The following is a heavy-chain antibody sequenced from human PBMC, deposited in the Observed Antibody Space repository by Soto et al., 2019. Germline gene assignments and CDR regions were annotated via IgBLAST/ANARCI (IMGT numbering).Heavy chain of an antibody. CDR2: IYTSGST. V-gene: IGHV4-4*07. Sequence: PSETLSLTCTVSGGSISSYYWSWIRQPAGKGLEWIGRIYTSGSTNYNPSLKSRVTMSVDTSKNQFSLKLSSVTAADTAVYYCASGPGGSGVTTNYYYGMDVWGQGTQVTVS. CDR3: ASGPGGSGVTTNYYYGMDV. D-gene: IGHD4-17*01. J-gene: IGHJ6*02. CDR1: GGSISSYY.